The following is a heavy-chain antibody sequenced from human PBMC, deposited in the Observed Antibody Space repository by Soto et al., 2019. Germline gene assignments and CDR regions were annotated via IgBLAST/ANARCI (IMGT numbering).Heavy chain of an antibody. D-gene: IGHD2-15*01. Sequence: QVQLVQSGAEVKKPGASVKVSCKASGYTFTSYAMHWVRQAPGQRLEWMGWINAGNGNTKYSQKFQGRVTINRDTSASTAYMELSSLRSEDTAVYYCARDVGYCSGGSCYLYGAFDIWGQGTMVTVSS. CDR1: GYTFTSYA. CDR3: ARDVGYCSGGSCYLYGAFDI. CDR2: INAGNGNT. V-gene: IGHV1-3*01. J-gene: IGHJ3*02.